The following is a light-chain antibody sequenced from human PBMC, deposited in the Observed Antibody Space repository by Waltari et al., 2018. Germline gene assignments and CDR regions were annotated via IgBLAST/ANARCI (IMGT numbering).Light chain of an antibody. CDR2: GNH. CDR3: QSRDNDPSSFVL. CDR1: NSNIGAGFD. V-gene: IGLV1-40*01. Sequence: QSVLTQPPSVSGAPGQRVTISCTGDNSNIGAGFDVHWYQHTPGTAPKLLISGNHNRPSGVPDRFSGSKSGTSASLSISGLQPDDEADYYCQSRDNDPSSFVLFGEGTKLTVL. J-gene: IGLJ2*01.